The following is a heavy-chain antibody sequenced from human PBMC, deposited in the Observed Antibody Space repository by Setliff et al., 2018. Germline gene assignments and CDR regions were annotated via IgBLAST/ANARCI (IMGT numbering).Heavy chain of an antibody. J-gene: IGHJ4*02. D-gene: IGHD3-10*01. CDR1: GYTFTSYG. Sequence: WASVKVSCKASGYTFTSYGITWVRQAPGQGLEWMGWISGYSGNTNYAQKFQGRVTITTDTSTNTAYMDLRSLRSDDTAVYYCVRDLMGDYWGQGTLVTVSS. V-gene: IGHV1-18*01. CDR3: VRDLMGDY. CDR2: ISGYSGNT.